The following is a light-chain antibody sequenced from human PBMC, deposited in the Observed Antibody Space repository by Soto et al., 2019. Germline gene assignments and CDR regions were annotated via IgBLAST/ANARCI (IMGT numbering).Light chain of an antibody. Sequence: QSVLTQPPSVSAAPGQKVTISCSGSSSNIGKTLVAWHQHLPGTAPKLLIYDDNRRPSGIPDRFSASKSGTSATLAITGLQTGDEADYYCETWDTNLSAVVFGGGTKLTVL. V-gene: IGLV1-51*01. J-gene: IGLJ3*02. CDR1: SSNIGKTL. CDR3: ETWDTNLSAVV. CDR2: DDN.